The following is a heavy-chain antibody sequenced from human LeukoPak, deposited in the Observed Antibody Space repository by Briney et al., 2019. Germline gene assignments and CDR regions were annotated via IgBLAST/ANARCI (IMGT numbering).Heavy chain of an antibody. V-gene: IGHV1-8*03. Sequence: ASVKVSCKASGYTFTSYDINWVRQATGQGLEWMGWMNPNSSNTGYAQKFQGRVTITRNTSISTAYMELSSLRSEDTAVYYCARHGYDFWSGYSVFDYWGQGTLVTVSS. CDR1: GYTFTSYD. D-gene: IGHD3-3*01. CDR2: MNPNSSNT. CDR3: ARHGYDFWSGYSVFDY. J-gene: IGHJ4*02.